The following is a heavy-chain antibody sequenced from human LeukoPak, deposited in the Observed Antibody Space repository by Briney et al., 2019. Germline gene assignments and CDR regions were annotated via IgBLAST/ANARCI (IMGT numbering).Heavy chain of an antibody. V-gene: IGHV3-43D*03. J-gene: IGHJ4*02. Sequence: GGSLRLSCAASGFTFGDFAMHWVRLVPGKGLEWVSLISWDGTHTYYADSVKGRVTISRDNSRNSLYLQMNSLRPEDSGLYYCAKDGLLYGSGGYFLDYWGRGTLVTVSS. CDR2: ISWDGTHT. CDR3: AKDGLLYGSGGYFLDY. D-gene: IGHD3-10*01. CDR1: GFTFGDFA.